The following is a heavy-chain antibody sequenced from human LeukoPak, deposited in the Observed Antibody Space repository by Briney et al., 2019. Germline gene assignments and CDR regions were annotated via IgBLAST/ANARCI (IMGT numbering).Heavy chain of an antibody. Sequence: ASVKVSCKASGYTFTSCAMNWVRQDPGQGLEWMGWINTNTGNPTYAQGFTGRFVFSLDTSVSTAYLQISSLKAEDTAVYYCTRQGPGYCGSTSCYGVDYWGQGTLVTVSS. J-gene: IGHJ4*02. D-gene: IGHD2-2*01. CDR3: TRQGPGYCGSTSCYGVDY. CDR2: INTNTGNP. V-gene: IGHV7-4-1*02. CDR1: GYTFTSCA.